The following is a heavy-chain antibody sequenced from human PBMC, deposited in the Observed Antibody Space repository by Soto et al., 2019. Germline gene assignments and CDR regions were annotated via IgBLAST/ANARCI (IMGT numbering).Heavy chain of an antibody. CDR1: GGSISSSNW. V-gene: IGHV4-4*02. J-gene: IGHJ4*02. Sequence: SETLSLTCAVSGGSISSSNWWSWVRQPPGKGLEWIGEIYHSGSTNYNPSLKSRVTISVDKSKNQFSLKLSSVTAADTAVYYCARVWGSDYDILTGSMPSWYFDYWGQGTLVTVS. CDR2: IYHSGST. D-gene: IGHD3-9*01. CDR3: ARVWGSDYDILTGSMPSWYFDY.